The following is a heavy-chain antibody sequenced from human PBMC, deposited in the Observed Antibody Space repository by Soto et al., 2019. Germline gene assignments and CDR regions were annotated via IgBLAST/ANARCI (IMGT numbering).Heavy chain of an antibody. D-gene: IGHD2-15*01. V-gene: IGHV4-34*01. CDR1: GGSFSGYY. J-gene: IGHJ6*02. Sequence: ETLSLTCAVYGGSFSGYYWSWIRQPPGKGLEWIGEINHSGSTNYNPSLKSRVTISVDASKNQFSLKLSSVTAADTAVYYCARGGRYCSGGSCSHKGYYYYGMDVWGQGTTVTVSS. CDR2: INHSGST. CDR3: ARGGRYCSGGSCSHKGYYYYGMDV.